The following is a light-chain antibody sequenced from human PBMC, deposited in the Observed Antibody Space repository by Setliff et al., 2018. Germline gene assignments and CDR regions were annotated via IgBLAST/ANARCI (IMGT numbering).Light chain of an antibody. CDR3: TSYASGSTYVV. CDR2: DVT. J-gene: IGLJ2*01. CDR1: SSDIGAFNY. Sequence: SSDIGAFNYVSWYQKNPRQAPKLMIYDVTKRPSGVSDRFSGSKSGNTASLTISGLQAGDEADYFCTSYASGSTYVVFGGGTKVT. V-gene: IGLV2-14*03.